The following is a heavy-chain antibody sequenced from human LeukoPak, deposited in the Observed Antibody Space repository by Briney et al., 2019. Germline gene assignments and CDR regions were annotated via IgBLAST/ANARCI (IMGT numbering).Heavy chain of an antibody. Sequence: SETLSLTCTVSGGSLSSYYWTWIRQPPGKGLEWIGYIYNSGTTNYNPSLKSRVTISVDTSKNQFSLKPSSVTAADTAVYYCARGTYYYGSSAYSPFDYWGKGTLVPVSS. V-gene: IGHV4-59*01. D-gene: IGHD3-22*01. CDR2: IYNSGTT. CDR1: GGSLSSYY. CDR3: ARGTYYYGSSAYSPFDY. J-gene: IGHJ4*02.